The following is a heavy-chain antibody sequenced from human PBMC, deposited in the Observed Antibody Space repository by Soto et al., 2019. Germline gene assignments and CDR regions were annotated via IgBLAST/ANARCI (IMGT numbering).Heavy chain of an antibody. CDR2: ISDASEYI. V-gene: IGHV3-21*01. CDR1: GFTFSNYG. J-gene: IGHJ4*02. Sequence: EVQLVESGGGLVKPGGSLRLSCVASGFTFSNYGMNWVRQAPGKGLEWVSSISDASEYIVYADSMKGRFTISRDNAKNSLYLKMTGLSAVATAVSFSARTDEGGSRRWGQGSRVTVSS. CDR3: ARTDEGGSRR. D-gene: IGHD2-2*01.